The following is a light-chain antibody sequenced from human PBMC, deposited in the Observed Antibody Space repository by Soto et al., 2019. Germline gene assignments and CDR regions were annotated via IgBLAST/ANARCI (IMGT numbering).Light chain of an antibody. CDR1: QSPVYSYGNTY. V-gene: IGKV2-30*01. CDR2: KXS. J-gene: IGKJ1*01. Sequence: DVVMTQSPLSLPVSLGQPAYIXCRSRQSPVYSYGNTYLHCXQQRXGXPPRXXXAKXSNLESGGPDRLSGSGSGTDFTLKISRVDAEDVGVYYFMQGTHGTQTFGQGTKVDIK. CDR3: MQGTHGTQT.